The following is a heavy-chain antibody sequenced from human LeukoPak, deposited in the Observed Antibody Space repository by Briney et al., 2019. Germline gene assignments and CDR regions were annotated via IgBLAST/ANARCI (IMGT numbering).Heavy chain of an antibody. CDR2: IRSKAYGGTT. CDR1: GVTFGDYA. Sequence: PGGSLRLSCTASGVTFGDYAMSWVRQAPGKGLEWVGFIRSKAYGGTTEYAASVKGRFTISRDDSKSFAYLQMNSLKTEDTAVYYCTREALIVVVTATFDYWGQGTLVTVSS. CDR3: TREALIVVVTATFDY. D-gene: IGHD2-21*02. J-gene: IGHJ4*02. V-gene: IGHV3-49*04.